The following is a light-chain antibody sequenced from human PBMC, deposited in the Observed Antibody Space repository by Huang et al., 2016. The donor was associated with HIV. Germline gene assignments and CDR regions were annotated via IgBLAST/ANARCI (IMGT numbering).Light chain of an antibody. CDR3: QQYNSYPLT. Sequence: DIQMTQSPSSLSASVGDRVTITCRASQCISNDVAWSQQKPGQAPKSLIYAASSLQSGVPSKFSGSGSGTDFTLTISSLQPEDFATYYCQQYNSYPLTFGGGTKVEIK. CDR1: QCISND. J-gene: IGKJ4*01. V-gene: IGKV1-16*02. CDR2: AAS.